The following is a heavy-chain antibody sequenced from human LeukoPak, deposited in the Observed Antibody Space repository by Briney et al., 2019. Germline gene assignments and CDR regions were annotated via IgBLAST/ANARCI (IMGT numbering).Heavy chain of an antibody. CDR3: ARLAIRSTWCFDR. D-gene: IGHD3-10*01. J-gene: IGHJ2*01. Sequence: PSETLSLTCTVSGASISSYYWNWIRQSPGKGLEWIGCLYPSGSTNYNPSLKSRVSISVDTSKNQFSLNLNSVAAADTAVYYCARLAIRSTWCFDRWGRGTLVTVSS. V-gene: IGHV4-4*09. CDR1: GASISSYY. CDR2: LYPSGST.